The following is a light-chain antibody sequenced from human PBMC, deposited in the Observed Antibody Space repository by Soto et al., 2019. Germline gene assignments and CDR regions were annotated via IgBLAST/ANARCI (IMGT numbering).Light chain of an antibody. Sequence: SVLTQPPSVSGAPGQRVTISCTGSSTNIGAGYDVHWYQQLPGTAPKLLIYGNINRPSGVPDRFSGSRSGTSASLAITGLQAEDEADYYCQSYDSSLSSYVFGTGTKVTVL. CDR3: QSYDSSLSSYV. J-gene: IGLJ1*01. V-gene: IGLV1-40*01. CDR2: GNI. CDR1: STNIGAGYD.